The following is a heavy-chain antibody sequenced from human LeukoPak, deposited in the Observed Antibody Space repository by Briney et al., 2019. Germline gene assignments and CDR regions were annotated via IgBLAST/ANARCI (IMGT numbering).Heavy chain of an antibody. J-gene: IGHJ4*02. V-gene: IGHV4-34*01. Sequence: SETLSLTCAVYGGSFSGYYWSWIRQPPGKGLEWIGEINHSGSTNYNPSLKSRVTISVDTSKNQFSLKLSSVTAADTAVYYCARDITSSNYWGQGTLVTVSS. D-gene: IGHD3-10*01. CDR3: ARDITSSNY. CDR1: GGSFSGYY. CDR2: INHSGST.